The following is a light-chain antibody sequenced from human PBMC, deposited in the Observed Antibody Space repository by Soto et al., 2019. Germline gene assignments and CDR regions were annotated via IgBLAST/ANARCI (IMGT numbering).Light chain of an antibody. CDR2: GAS. Sequence: EIVMTQSPATLSVSPGERATLSCRASQSVSSNLAWYQQKPGQAPRLLIYGASTRATGIPARFSGSGSGTEFTLTISSLQSEDFAVYYCQQYNNWLTWKFGQGTK. V-gene: IGKV3-15*01. CDR1: QSVSSN. J-gene: IGKJ1*01. CDR3: QQYNNWLTWK.